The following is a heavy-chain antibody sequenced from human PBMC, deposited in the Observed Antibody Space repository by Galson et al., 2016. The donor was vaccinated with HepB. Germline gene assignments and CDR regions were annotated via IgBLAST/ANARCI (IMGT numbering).Heavy chain of an antibody. V-gene: IGHV5-51*01. CDR2: IYPGDSDT. Sequence: QSGAEVKKPGESLKISCKGSGYSFTNYWIGWVRQMPGKGLEWMGIIYPGDSDTRYSPSFQGQVTISVDKSISTAYLQWSSLMASDPAMYYCARQQMPGYCSGGWCYHYYGIDVWGQGTMVTVSS. J-gene: IGHJ6*02. CDR3: ARQQMPGYCSGGWCYHYYGIDV. CDR1: GYSFTNYW. D-gene: IGHD2-15*01.